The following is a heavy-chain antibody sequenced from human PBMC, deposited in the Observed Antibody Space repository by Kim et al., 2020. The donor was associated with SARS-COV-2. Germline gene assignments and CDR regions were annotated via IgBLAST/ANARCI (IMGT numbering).Heavy chain of an antibody. J-gene: IGHJ4*01. D-gene: IGHD6-19*01. CDR3: AREGHSSGRAGSFDY. V-gene: IGHV3-30*03. Sequence: GVSLRLSCAGSGFTFGNTHMHWVRQAPGKGLEWVSLISADETNKNYVDSVKGRFTVSRDNSQNTLFLQIDSLGVEDTAVYYCAREGHSSGRAGSFDYWG. CDR1: GFTFGNTH. CDR2: ISADETNK.